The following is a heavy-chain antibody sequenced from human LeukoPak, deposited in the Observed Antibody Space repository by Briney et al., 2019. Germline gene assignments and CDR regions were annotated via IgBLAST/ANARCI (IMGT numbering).Heavy chain of an antibody. CDR3: ASGYFDWLFAFDI. CDR2: INHSGST. V-gene: IGHV4-34*01. D-gene: IGHD3-9*01. Sequence: PSETLSLTCAVYCVSFRVYSGSWIRQPPGKGLEWIGEINHSGSTNYNPSLKSRVTISADTSKSQFSLRLTSVTAADTAVYYCASGYFDWLFAFDIWGQGTMVTVSS. J-gene: IGHJ3*02. CDR1: CVSFRVYS.